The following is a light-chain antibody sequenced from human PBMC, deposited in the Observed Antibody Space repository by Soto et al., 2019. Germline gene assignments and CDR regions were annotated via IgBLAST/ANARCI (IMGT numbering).Light chain of an antibody. J-gene: IGLJ3*02. CDR2: DVS. CDR3: SSLTRSDTWV. CDR1: SSDVGGYNY. Sequence: QSALTQPASVSGSPGQSITISCTGTSSDVGGYNYVSWYQQHPGKAPQLLIYDVSNRPSGVSNRFSGSKSGDTASLTISGLQAEDEADYFCSSLTRSDTWVIGGGTKVTVL. V-gene: IGLV2-14*03.